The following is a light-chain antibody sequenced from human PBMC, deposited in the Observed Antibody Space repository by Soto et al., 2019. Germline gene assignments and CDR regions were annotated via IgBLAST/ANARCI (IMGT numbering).Light chain of an antibody. CDR3: QSYDSSLSGWV. CDR2: GNS. CDR1: SNIGAAND. J-gene: IGLJ3*02. Sequence: QLVLTQPPSVSGAPGQRVTISCSNIGAANDVHWYQQPPGTAPKLLIYGNSNRPSGVPDRFSGSKSGTSASLAITGLQAEDEADYYCQSYDSSLSGWVFGGGTKVTVL. V-gene: IGLV1-40*01.